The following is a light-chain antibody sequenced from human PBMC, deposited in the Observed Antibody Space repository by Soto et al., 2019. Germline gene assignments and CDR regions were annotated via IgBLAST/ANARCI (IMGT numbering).Light chain of an antibody. CDR2: EVT. CDR1: SSDVGGYNY. CDR3: SSYAASNNSYLD. Sequence: QSVLTQPPPASGSPGQSVTISCTGTSSDVGGYNYVSWYQQYPGRAPKLMIYEVTKRPSGVPDRFSGSKSGNTASLTVSGLQAEDEADYYCSSYAASNNSYLDFGGVT. V-gene: IGLV2-8*01. J-gene: IGLJ2*01.